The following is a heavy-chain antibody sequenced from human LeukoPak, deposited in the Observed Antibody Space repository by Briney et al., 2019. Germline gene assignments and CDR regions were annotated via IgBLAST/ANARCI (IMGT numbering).Heavy chain of an antibody. V-gene: IGHV3-21*01. D-gene: IGHD3-9*01. Sequence: GGSLRLSCVASGFTFSSYSMNWVRQAPGKGLEWVSSISSSSSYKYYADSVKGRFTISRDNAKNSLYLQMNSLRAEDTAVYYCARGVAYDILTGYYRIDAFDIWGQGTMVTVSS. J-gene: IGHJ3*02. CDR2: ISSSSSYK. CDR1: GFTFSSYS. CDR3: ARGVAYDILTGYYRIDAFDI.